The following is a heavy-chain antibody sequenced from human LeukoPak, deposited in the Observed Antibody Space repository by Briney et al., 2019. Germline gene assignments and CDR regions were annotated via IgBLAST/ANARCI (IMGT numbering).Heavy chain of an antibody. CDR3: AKGAGPGKVDWFDP. CDR1: GFTFSAFA. V-gene: IGHV3-23*01. Sequence: HPGGSLRLSCAASGFTFSAFAMTWVRQAPGKAPEWIASITGGGNNVFYAESVKGRFTFARDNSKNTLFLHMGSLRAEDTAVYYCAKGAGPGKVDWFDPWGQGTQVTVSS. CDR2: ITGGGNNV. J-gene: IGHJ5*02. D-gene: IGHD6-13*01.